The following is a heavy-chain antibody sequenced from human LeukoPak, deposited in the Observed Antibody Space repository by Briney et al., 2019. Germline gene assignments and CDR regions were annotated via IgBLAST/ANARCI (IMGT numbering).Heavy chain of an antibody. Sequence: SETLSLTCAVYGGSFSGYYWSWIRQPPGTGLEWIGEINHSGSTNYNPSLKSRVTISVDTSKNQFSLKLSSVTAADTAVYYCARGAAYCGGDCYTRTSDFDYWGQGTLVTVSS. V-gene: IGHV4-34*01. D-gene: IGHD2-21*02. CDR1: GGSFSGYY. CDR2: INHSGST. CDR3: ARGAAYCGGDCYTRTSDFDY. J-gene: IGHJ4*02.